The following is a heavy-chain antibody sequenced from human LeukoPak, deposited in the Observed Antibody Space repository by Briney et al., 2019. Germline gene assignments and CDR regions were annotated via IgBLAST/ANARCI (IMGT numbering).Heavy chain of an antibody. CDR1: GYTFTGYY. Sequence: GASVKVSCKASGYTFTGYYMHWVRQAPGQGLEWMGWINPNSGGTNYAQKFQGRVTMTRDTSISTAYMELSRLRSDDTAVYYCARDLGYYYDSSGYCLDYWGQGTLVTVSS. CDR3: ARDLGYYYDSSGYCLDY. D-gene: IGHD3-22*01. J-gene: IGHJ4*02. CDR2: INPNSGGT. V-gene: IGHV1-2*02.